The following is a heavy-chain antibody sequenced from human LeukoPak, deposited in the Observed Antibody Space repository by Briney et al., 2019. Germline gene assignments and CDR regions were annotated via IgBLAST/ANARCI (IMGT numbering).Heavy chain of an antibody. D-gene: IGHD1-7*01. Sequence: HPGGSLRLSCAASGFIFSNFGMNWVRQAPGKGLEWVSGIGTSGTATYYADSVKGRFTISRDNSKNTLYLQMNSLRAEDTAVYYCARVLVRDWSYENYFDYWGQGTLVTVSS. CDR3: ARVLVRDWSYENYFDY. CDR1: GFIFSNFG. V-gene: IGHV3-23*05. J-gene: IGHJ4*02. CDR2: IGTSGTAT.